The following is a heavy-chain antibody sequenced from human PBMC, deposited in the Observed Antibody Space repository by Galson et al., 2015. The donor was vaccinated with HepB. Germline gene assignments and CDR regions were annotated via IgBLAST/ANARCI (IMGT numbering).Heavy chain of an antibody. D-gene: IGHD1-26*01. CDR1: GFTFSSYA. J-gene: IGHJ3*02. CDR3: AKDSMEGATHPGAFDI. V-gene: IGHV3-23*01. Sequence: SLRLSCAASGFTFSSYAMSWVRQAPGKGLEWVSAISGSGGSTYYADSVKGRFTISRDNSKNTLYLQMNSLRAEDTAVYYCAKDSMEGATHPGAFDIWGQGTMVTVSS. CDR2: ISGSGGST.